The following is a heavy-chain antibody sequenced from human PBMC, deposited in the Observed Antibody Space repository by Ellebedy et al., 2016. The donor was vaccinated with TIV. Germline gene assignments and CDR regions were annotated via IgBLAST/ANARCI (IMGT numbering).Heavy chain of an antibody. CDR2: INHDGSAK. V-gene: IGHV3-7*03. J-gene: IGHJ5*02. CDR3: VRNRASLGP. D-gene: IGHD3-10*01. CDR1: GFSFTSHW. Sequence: PGGSLRLSCEASGFSFTSHWMSWARQAPGKGLEWVTSINHDGSAKNYVDSVKGRFTISRDNANNSLFLQMNNLRAEDTAVYYCVRNRASLGPWGQGTLVTVSS.